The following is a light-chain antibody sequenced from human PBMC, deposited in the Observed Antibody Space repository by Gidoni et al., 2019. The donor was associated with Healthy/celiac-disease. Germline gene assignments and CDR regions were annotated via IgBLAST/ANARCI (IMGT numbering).Light chain of an antibody. J-gene: IGKJ4*01. Sequence: ELVLTQSPATLSLSPGERATLACRASQSVSSSYLAWDQQKPGQAPRLLIYGASSRATGIPDRFSGSGSGTDFTLTISRLEPEDFAVYYCQQYGSSLLTFGGGTKVEIK. CDR1: QSVSSSY. V-gene: IGKV3-20*01. CDR3: QQYGSSLLT. CDR2: GAS.